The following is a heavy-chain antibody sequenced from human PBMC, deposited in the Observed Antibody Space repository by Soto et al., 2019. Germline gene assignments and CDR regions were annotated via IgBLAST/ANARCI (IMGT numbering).Heavy chain of an antibody. V-gene: IGHV3-23*01. CDR2: ISGSGGST. CDR1: GFTFSSYA. J-gene: IGHJ5*02. Sequence: PWGSLRLSCAASGFTFSSYAMSWVRQAPGKGLEWVSAISGSGGSTYYADSVKGRFTISRDNSKNTLYLQMNSLRAEDTAVYYCAKSMGATTLRNWFDPWGQGTLVTVSS. D-gene: IGHD1-26*01. CDR3: AKSMGATTLRNWFDP.